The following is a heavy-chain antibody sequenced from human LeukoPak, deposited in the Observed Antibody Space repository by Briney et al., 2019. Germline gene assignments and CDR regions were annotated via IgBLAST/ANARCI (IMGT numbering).Heavy chain of an antibody. CDR3: ARDQTQTGPTTVDH. CDR1: GFSFSSYW. CDR2: ISSDGSDT. D-gene: IGHD1-14*01. J-gene: IGHJ4*02. Sequence: GGSLRLSCVASGFSFSSYWMHWVRQDPGRGLMWVARISSDGSDTKYGDSVKGRFTISRDNAKNTLYLQMNSLRAEDTAVYYCARDQTQTGPTTVDHWGQGTQVTVSS. V-gene: IGHV3-74*01.